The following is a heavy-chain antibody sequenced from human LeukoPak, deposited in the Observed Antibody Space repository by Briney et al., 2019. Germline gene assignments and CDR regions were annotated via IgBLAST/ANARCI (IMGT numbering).Heavy chain of an antibody. J-gene: IGHJ3*02. CDR2: INPNRGGT. V-gene: IGHV1-2*02. CDR3: ARVTLDDSSGYYIPDSFDI. Sequence: ASVKVSCKASGYTFTGYYMHWVRQAPGQAREWMGWINPNRGGTNYAQKFQGRVTMTRDTSISTAYIELSRLRSDDTAVYYCARVTLDDSSGYYIPDSFDIWGQGTMVTVSS. CDR1: GYTFTGYY. D-gene: IGHD3-22*01.